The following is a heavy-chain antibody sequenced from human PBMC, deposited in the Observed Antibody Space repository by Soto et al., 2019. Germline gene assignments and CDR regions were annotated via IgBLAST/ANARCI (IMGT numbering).Heavy chain of an antibody. D-gene: IGHD5-12*01. J-gene: IGHJ4*02. CDR2: IRGSGGPT. Sequence: DVQLLESGGDLVQPGGSLRLSCAASGFIFSNYAMSWVRQAPGKGLEWVSLIRGSGGPTNYADSVKGRFTVSRDNSKNILLLQMNTLRAEDTAVYYCVKDFRVGYDCTHDCGQGTLVTVSS. CDR3: VKDFRVGYDCTHD. V-gene: IGHV3-23*01. CDR1: GFIFSNYA.